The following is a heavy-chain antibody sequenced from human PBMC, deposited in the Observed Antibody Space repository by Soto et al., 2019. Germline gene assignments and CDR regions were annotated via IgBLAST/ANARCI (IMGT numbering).Heavy chain of an antibody. CDR3: ARDSSGYLNWFDP. CDR2: ISSSSSTI. V-gene: IGHV3-48*01. Sequence: GGSLRLSCAASGLTFSSYSMNWVRQAPGKGLEWVSYISSSSSTIYYADSVKGRFTISRDNAKNSLYLQMNSLRAEDTAVYYCARDSSGYLNWFDPWGQGTLVTVSS. CDR1: GLTFSSYS. D-gene: IGHD3-22*01. J-gene: IGHJ5*02.